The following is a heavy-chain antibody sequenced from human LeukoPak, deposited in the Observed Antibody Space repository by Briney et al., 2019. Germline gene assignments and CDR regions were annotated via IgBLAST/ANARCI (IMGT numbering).Heavy chain of an antibody. CDR3: ARARRERYYYYYMDV. CDR1: GYTFTGYY. D-gene: IGHD1-1*01. J-gene: IGHJ6*03. V-gene: IGHV1-18*04. Sequence: ASVKVSCKASGYTFTGYYMHWVRQAPGQGLEWMGWINPNSGNTNYAQKLQGRVTMTTDTSTSTAYMELRSLRSDDTAVYYCARARRERYYYYYMDVWGKGTTVTISS. CDR2: INPNSGNT.